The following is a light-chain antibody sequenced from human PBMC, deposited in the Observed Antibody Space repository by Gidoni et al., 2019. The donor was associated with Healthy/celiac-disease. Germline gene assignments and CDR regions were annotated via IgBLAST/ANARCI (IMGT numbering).Light chain of an antibody. Sequence: QSALTQPASVSGSPGQSITISCTGTSSDVGSYNLVSWYQPPPGKAPKLMIYEGSKRPSGVSNRFSGSKSGNTASLTICGLQAEDEADYYCCSYAGSSRVFGGGTKLTVL. J-gene: IGLJ3*02. V-gene: IGLV2-23*01. CDR2: EGS. CDR3: CSYAGSSRV. CDR1: SSDVGSYNL.